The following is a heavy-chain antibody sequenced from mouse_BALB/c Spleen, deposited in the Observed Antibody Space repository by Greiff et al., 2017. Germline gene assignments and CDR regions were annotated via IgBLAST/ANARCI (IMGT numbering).Heavy chain of an antibody. CDR3: ARTTATSDWDYFDY. D-gene: IGHD1-2*01. J-gene: IGHJ2*01. CDR2: IWAGGST. Sequence: VKLMESGPGLVAPSQSLSITCTVSGFSLTSYGVHWVRQPPGKGLEWLGVIWAGGSTNYNSALMSRLSISKDNSKSQVFLKMNSLQTDDTAMYYCARTTATSDWDYFDYWGQGTTLTVSS. V-gene: IGHV2-9*02. CDR1: GFSLTSYG.